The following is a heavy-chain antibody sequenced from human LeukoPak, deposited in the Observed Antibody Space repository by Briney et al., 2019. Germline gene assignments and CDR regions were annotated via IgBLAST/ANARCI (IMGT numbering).Heavy chain of an antibody. D-gene: IGHD6-19*01. CDR3: ARTLAGKLVFDY. Sequence: SETLSLTCTVSGGSISSSSYYWGWIRQPPGKGLEWIGSIYYSGSTYDSSSLKSRVTTSVDTSKNQFSLKLSSVTAADTAIYYCARTLAGKLVFDYWGQGTLVTVSS. J-gene: IGHJ4*02. CDR2: IYYSGST. CDR1: GGSISSSSYY. V-gene: IGHV4-39*07.